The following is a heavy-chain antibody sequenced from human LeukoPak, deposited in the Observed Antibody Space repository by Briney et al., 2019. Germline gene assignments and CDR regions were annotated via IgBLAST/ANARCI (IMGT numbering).Heavy chain of an antibody. D-gene: IGHD6-19*01. CDR1: GFTFSSYA. CDR3: AKDRSSGWYTTLDY. CDR2: VSCSGGNT. V-gene: IGHV3-23*01. Sequence: PGGSLRLSCAASGFTFSSYAITWVRQAPGKGLEWVSAVSCSGGNTSYADSVKGRFTISRDNSKNTLYLQMNSLRAEDTAVYYFAKDRSSGWYTTLDYWGQGVLVTVSS. J-gene: IGHJ4*02.